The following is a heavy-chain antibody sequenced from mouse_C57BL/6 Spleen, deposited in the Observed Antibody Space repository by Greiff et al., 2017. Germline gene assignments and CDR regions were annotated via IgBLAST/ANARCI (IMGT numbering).Heavy chain of an antibody. V-gene: IGHV2-6*01. D-gene: IGHD3-1*01. Sequence: QVQLKQSGPGLVAPSQSLSISCTASGFSLTSYGVDWVRQSPGKGLEWLGVIWGVGSTNYNSALKSRLSISKDNSKSQVSLKMNSLRTDDTAMYYCASVRGFAMGYWGQGTSVTVSS. CDR2: IWGVGST. CDR1: GFSLTSYG. CDR3: ASVRGFAMGY. J-gene: IGHJ4*01.